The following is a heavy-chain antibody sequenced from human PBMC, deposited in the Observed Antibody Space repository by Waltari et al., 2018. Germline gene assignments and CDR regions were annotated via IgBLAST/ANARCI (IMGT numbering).Heavy chain of an antibody. CDR3: ARGAGAVAGHTYFDY. V-gene: IGHV4-61*01. D-gene: IGHD6-19*01. CDR2: IYYSGST. J-gene: IGHJ4*02. Sequence: QVQLQESGPGLVKPSETLSLTCTVSGGSVNSASYYWTWIRQPPGKGLEWIAYIYYSGSTNYHPSPKRRVTISVDTSKIQFSLNLYSVTAADTAVYYCARGAGAVAGHTYFDYWGQGTLVTVSS. CDR1: GGSVNSASYY.